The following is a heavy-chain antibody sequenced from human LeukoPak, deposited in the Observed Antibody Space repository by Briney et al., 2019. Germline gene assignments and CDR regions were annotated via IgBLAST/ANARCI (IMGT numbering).Heavy chain of an antibody. J-gene: IGHJ5*02. CDR3: VREVSGDPWHNWFDP. D-gene: IGHD4-17*01. CDR1: GFTFSSYW. CDR2: VDHVGSGT. Sequence: PGGSLRLSCAASGFTFSSYWMHWVRQAPGKGLVWVSRVDHVGSGTVYADSVKGRFTISRNNAKNTLYLQMDSLRAEETAVYYCVREVSGDPWHNWFDPWGQGTLVTVSS. V-gene: IGHV3-74*03.